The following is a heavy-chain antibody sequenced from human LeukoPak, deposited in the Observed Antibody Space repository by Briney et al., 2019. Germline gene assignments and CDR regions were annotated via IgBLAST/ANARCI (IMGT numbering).Heavy chain of an antibody. CDR1: GFTFSSYA. Sequence: GGSLRLSCAASGFTFSSYAMSWVRQAPGKGLEWVSAISGSGGSTYYADSVKGRSTISRDNSKNTLYLQMNSLRAEDTAVYYCAKVPEGITGTTNNWFDPWGQGTLVTVSS. CDR3: AKVPEGITGTTNNWFDP. J-gene: IGHJ5*02. D-gene: IGHD1-7*01. V-gene: IGHV3-23*01. CDR2: ISGSGGST.